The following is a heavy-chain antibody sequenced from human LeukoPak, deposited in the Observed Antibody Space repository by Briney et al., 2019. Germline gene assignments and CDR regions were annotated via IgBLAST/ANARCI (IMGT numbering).Heavy chain of an antibody. D-gene: IGHD6-13*01. V-gene: IGHV4-59*01. Sequence: SETLSLTCTVSGGSISSYYWSWMRQPPGKGLEWIGYFYYSGTTKYNRSLKSRVTISVDTSKNQFSLKLSSVTAADTAVYYCARFGSRPFDFWGQGTLVTVSS. CDR1: GGSISSYY. J-gene: IGHJ4*02. CDR3: ARFGSRPFDF. CDR2: FYYSGTT.